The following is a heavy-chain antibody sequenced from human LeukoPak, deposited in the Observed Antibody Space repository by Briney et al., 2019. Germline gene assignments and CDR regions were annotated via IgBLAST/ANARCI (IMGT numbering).Heavy chain of an antibody. Sequence: ASVKVSCKASGYTFTKYGVSWVRQAPGQGLEWMGWINTNTGNPTYAQGFTGRFVFSLDTSVSTAYLQISSLKAEDTAVYYCARDQSSSWSNYYYMDVWGKGTTVTVSS. V-gene: IGHV7-4-1*02. CDR3: ARDQSSSWSNYYYMDV. CDR1: GYTFTKYG. CDR2: INTNTGNP. J-gene: IGHJ6*03. D-gene: IGHD6-13*01.